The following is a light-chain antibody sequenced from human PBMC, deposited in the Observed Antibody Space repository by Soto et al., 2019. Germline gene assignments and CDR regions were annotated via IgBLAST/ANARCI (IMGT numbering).Light chain of an antibody. J-gene: IGKJ1*01. CDR2: KAS. CDR1: QTISSW. CDR3: QRYNSYSEA. Sequence: DIQMTQSPSTLSGSVGDRVTITCRASQTISSWLAWYQQKPGKAPKLLIYKASTLKSGVPSRFSGSGSGTEFTLTISSLQPDDFATYYCQRYNSYSEAFGQGTKVDTK. V-gene: IGKV1-5*03.